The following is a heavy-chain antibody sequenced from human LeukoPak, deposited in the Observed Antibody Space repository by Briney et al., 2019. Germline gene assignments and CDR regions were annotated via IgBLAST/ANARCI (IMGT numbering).Heavy chain of an antibody. J-gene: IGHJ3*02. V-gene: IGHV1-2*02. D-gene: IGHD2-2*01. CDR2: INPNSGGT. CDR3: AREFVVGLSVAFDI. Sequence: GASVKVSCKASGYTFTGYYMHWVRQAPGQGLEWMGWINPNSGGTNYAQKFQGRVTMTRDTSISTAYMEPSRLRSDDTAVYYCAREFVVGLSVAFDIWGQGTMVTVSS. CDR1: GYTFTGYY.